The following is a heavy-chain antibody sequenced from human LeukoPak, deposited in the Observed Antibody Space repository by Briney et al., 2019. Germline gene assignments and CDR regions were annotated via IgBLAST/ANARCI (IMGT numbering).Heavy chain of an antibody. J-gene: IGHJ4*02. V-gene: IGHV3-43*01. D-gene: IGHD2-2*01. CDR2: ISWDGGST. CDR1: GFTFDDYT. CDR3: AKSLLGYCSSTSCYGFDY. Sequence: GGSLRLSCAASGFTFDDYTMHWVRQAPGKGLEWVSLISWDGGSTYYADSVKGRFTISRDNSKNSLYLQMNSLRTEDTALYYCAKSLLGYCSSTSCYGFDYWGQGTLVTVSS.